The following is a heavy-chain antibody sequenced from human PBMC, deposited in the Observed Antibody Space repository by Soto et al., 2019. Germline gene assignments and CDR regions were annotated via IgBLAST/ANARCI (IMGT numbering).Heavy chain of an antibody. J-gene: IGHJ6*02. CDR3: ARDSVRDYLYYYYGMDV. V-gene: IGHV3-11*04. D-gene: IGHD4-17*01. CDR2: ISSSGSTI. Sequence: GGSLRLSCAASGFTFSDYYMSWIRQAPGKGLEWVSYISSSGSTIYYADSVKGRFTISRDNAKNSLFLQMNSLRADDTAVYYCARDSVRDYLYYYYGMDVWGQGTTVTVSS. CDR1: GFTFSDYY.